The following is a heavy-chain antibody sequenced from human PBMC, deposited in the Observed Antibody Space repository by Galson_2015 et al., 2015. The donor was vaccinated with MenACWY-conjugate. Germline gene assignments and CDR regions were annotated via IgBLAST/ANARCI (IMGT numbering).Heavy chain of an antibody. CDR3: ARIPTWGSSFGYFDY. CDR1: GGTFTSYS. J-gene: IGHJ4*02. D-gene: IGHD7-27*01. V-gene: IGHV1-69*06. Sequence: SVKVSCKASGGTFTSYSISWVRQAPGQGLEWMGQIIPIFGTTNYAQKFQGRSTITADKSTSTAYLELSSLRSDDTAVYYCARIPTWGSSFGYFDYWGQGILVAVSS. CDR2: IIPIFGTT.